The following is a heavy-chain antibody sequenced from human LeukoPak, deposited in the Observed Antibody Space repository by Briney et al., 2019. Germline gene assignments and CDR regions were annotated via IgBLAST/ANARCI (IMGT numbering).Heavy chain of an antibody. D-gene: IGHD5-12*01. CDR1: GGSISTYY. CDR3: ARGGGYASPIGY. J-gene: IGHJ4*02. CDR2: IYHSGST. V-gene: IGHV4-59*01. Sequence: PSETLSLTCTLSGGSISTYYWSWIRHPPGKGLEWIGYIYHSGSTNYNPSLKNRVTISVDTSKNQFSLKLSSVTAADTAVYYCARGGGYASPIGYWGQGALVTVSS.